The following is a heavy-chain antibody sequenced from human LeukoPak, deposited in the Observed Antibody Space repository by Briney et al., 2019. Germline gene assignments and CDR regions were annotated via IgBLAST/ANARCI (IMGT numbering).Heavy chain of an antibody. D-gene: IGHD3-3*01. Sequence: GESLRISCKGSGYTFSSYWIGWVRQMPGKGLEWMGIIYPGDSDTRYSPSLQGQVTISVDTSIGTAYLQWSSLKASDTAIYYCARQNDFRLDYWGQGTLVTVPS. J-gene: IGHJ4*02. CDR1: GYTFSSYW. CDR2: IYPGDSDT. CDR3: ARQNDFRLDY. V-gene: IGHV5-51*01.